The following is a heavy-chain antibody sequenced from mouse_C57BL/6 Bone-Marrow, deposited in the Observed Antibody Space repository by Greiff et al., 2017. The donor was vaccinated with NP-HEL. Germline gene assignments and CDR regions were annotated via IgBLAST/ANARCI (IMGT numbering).Heavy chain of an antibody. CDR3: ARDGDGYYWYFDV. J-gene: IGHJ1*03. V-gene: IGHV7-1*01. CDR1: GFTFSDFY. CDR2: RRNKANDYTT. D-gene: IGHD2-3*01. Sequence: EVKLMESGGGLVQSGRSLRLSCATSGFTFSDFYMEWVRQAPGKGLEWIAARRNKANDYTTEYSASVKGRFIVSRDTSQSILYLQMNALRAEDTAIYYCARDGDGYYWYFDVWGTGTTVTVSS.